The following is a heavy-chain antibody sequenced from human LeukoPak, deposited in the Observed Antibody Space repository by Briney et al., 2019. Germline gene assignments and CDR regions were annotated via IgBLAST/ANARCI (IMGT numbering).Heavy chain of an antibody. Sequence: GGSLRLSCAASGFTFDDYAMHWVRQAPGKGLEWVSGISWNSGSIGYADSVKGRFTISRDNAKKSLYLQMNSLRAEDTALYYCAKDIEYWGQGTLVTVSS. V-gene: IGHV3-9*01. CDR1: GFTFDDYA. J-gene: IGHJ4*02. CDR3: AKDIEY. CDR2: ISWNSGSI.